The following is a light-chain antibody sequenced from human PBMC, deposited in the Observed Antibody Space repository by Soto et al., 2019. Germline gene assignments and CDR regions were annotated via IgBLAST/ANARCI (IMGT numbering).Light chain of an antibody. CDR1: QSVTNYQ. CDR2: GAS. J-gene: IGKJ1*01. Sequence: LSPGTLSLYKRERATLSCRASQSVTNYQLAWFRQKPGQAPRLLIWGASNRATGIPDRFSGSGSGTDFTLTISGLEPEDFVVFYCYQSGSSPPPFGQGTMVDIK. V-gene: IGKV3-20*01. CDR3: YQSGSSPPP.